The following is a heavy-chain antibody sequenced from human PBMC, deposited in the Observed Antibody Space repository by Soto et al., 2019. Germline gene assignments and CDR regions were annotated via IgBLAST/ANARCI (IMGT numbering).Heavy chain of an antibody. CDR1: GGTFSSYA. V-gene: IGHV1-69*13. CDR3: ARGGRGSSSWEDYFDY. Sequence: SVKVSCKASGGTFSSYAISWVRQAPGQGLEWMGGIIPIFGTANYAQKFQGRVTITADESTSTAYMELSSLRSEDTAVYYCARGGRGSSSWEDYFDYWGQGTLVTVSS. D-gene: IGHD6-13*01. CDR2: IIPIFGTA. J-gene: IGHJ4*02.